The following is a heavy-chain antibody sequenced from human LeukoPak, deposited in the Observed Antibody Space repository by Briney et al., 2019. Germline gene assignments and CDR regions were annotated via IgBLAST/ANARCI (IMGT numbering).Heavy chain of an antibody. CDR3: PRNKPTTDY. CDR2: ISYDGKNK. V-gene: IGHV3-30*04. CDR1: GFTFNNYG. D-gene: IGHD1-1*01. Sequence: GRSLRLSCAASGFTFNNYGMHWVRQAPRKGLEWVAVISYDGKNKYYAESLKGRLTISRDNSQSTLYLQMNSLSPEDTALYYCPRNKPTTDYWGQGTLVTVSS. J-gene: IGHJ4*02.